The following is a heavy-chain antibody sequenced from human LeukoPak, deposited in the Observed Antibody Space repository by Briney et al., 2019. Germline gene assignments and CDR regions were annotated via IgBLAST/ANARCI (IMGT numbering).Heavy chain of an antibody. CDR2: IYHSGST. D-gene: IGHD3-3*01. CDR1: GYSISSGYY. J-gene: IGHJ5*02. CDR3: ARTGPSALEWLYTSIIPPYWFDP. Sequence: SETLPLTCAVSGYSISSGYYWGWIRQPPGKGLEWIGSIYHSGSTYYNPSLKSRVTISVDTSKNQFSLKLSSVTAADTAVYYCARTGPSALEWLYTSIIPPYWFDPWGQGTLVTVSS. V-gene: IGHV4-38-2*01.